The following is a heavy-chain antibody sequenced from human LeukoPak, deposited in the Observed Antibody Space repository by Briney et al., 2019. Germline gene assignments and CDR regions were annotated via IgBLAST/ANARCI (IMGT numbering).Heavy chain of an antibody. J-gene: IGHJ4*02. V-gene: IGHV4-4*02. D-gene: IGHD6-25*01. CDR1: LDSTTSNF. CDR2: VHLDGRT. Sequence: SETLSLTCTVSLDSTTSNFWSWVRQPPGKGLEWIGEVHLDGRTNYNPSLKSRLVMSADLPENHISLKLTSVTAADTAVYYCAREGGFYRPLDYSGQGTLVTVSS. CDR3: AREGGFYRPLDY.